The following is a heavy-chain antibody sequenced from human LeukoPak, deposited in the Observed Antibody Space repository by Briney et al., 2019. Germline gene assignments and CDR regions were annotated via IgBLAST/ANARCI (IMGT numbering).Heavy chain of an antibody. CDR1: GGSISSSSYY. CDR2: IYYSGST. D-gene: IGHD2-2*01. Sequence: PSETLSLTCTVSGGSISSSSYYWGWIRQPPGKGLEWIGYIYYSGSTNYNPSLKSRVTISVDTSKNQFSLKLSSVTAADTAVYYCARQYQLLSAFDIWGQGTMVTVSS. CDR3: ARQYQLLSAFDI. J-gene: IGHJ3*02. V-gene: IGHV4-61*05.